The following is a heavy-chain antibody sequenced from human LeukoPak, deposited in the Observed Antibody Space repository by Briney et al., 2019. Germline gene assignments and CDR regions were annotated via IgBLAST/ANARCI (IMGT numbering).Heavy chain of an antibody. CDR1: GYSFTSYW. CDR3: ARGGLSRTLRSLDY. Sequence: GESLKISCKGSGYSFTSYWVAWVRQMPGKGLEWMGIIYPGDSDTRHSPSFQGQVTISADKAISTAYLQLSSLKASDTAMYYCARGGLSRTLRSLDYWGQGTLVTVSS. J-gene: IGHJ4*02. V-gene: IGHV5-51*01. D-gene: IGHD1-7*01. CDR2: IYPGDSDT.